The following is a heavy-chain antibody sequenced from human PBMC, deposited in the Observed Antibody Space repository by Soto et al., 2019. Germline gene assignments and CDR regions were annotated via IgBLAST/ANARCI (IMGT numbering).Heavy chain of an antibody. D-gene: IGHD5-18*01. CDR3: GRMDTAMDYGMDV. CDR1: GYTFTSYG. CDR2: ISAYNGNT. V-gene: IGHV1-18*01. J-gene: IGHJ6*02. Sequence: ASVKVSCKASGYTFTSYGISWVRQAPGQGLEWMGWISAYNGNTNYAQKLQGRVTITTDTSTSTAYMELRSLRSDDTAVYYCGRMDTAMDYGMDVWGQGTTVTVS.